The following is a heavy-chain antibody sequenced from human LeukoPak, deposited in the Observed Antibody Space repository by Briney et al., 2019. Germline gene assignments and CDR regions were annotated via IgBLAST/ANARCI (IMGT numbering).Heavy chain of an antibody. Sequence: ASVKVSCKASGYTFTGYYMHWVRQAPGQGLEWMGWINPNSGGTNYAQKFQGRVTMTRDTSISTAYMELSRLRSDDTAVYYCARDSSGYDEYFQHWGQGTLVTVSS. CDR2: INPNSGGT. CDR3: ARDSSGYDEYFQH. D-gene: IGHD3-22*01. J-gene: IGHJ1*01. CDR1: GYTFTGYY. V-gene: IGHV1-2*02.